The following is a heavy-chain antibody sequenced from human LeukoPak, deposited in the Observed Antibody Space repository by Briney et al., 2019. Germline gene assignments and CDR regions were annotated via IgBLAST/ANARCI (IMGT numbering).Heavy chain of an antibody. CDR1: GFTFSSYS. D-gene: IGHD3-22*01. J-gene: IGHJ4*02. V-gene: IGHV3-23*01. CDR3: AKATGYYYDSSGECIDY. CDR2: ISGSGGST. Sequence: GGSLRLSCAASGFTFSSYSMNWVRQAPGKGLEWVSAISGSGGSTYYADSVKGRFTISRDNSKNTLYLQMNSLRAEDTAVYYCAKATGYYYDSSGECIDYWGQGTLVTVSS.